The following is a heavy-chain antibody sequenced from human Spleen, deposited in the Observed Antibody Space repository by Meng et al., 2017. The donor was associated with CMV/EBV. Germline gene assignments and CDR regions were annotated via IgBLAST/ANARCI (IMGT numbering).Heavy chain of an antibody. V-gene: IGHV3-48*04. CDR2: ISSSGSTI. CDR3: ARAEDIVVVPADY. Sequence: GESLKISCAASGFTFSGYAMNRVRQAPGKGLEWVSYISSSGSTIYYADSVKGRFTISRDNAKNSLYLQMNSLRAEDTAVYYCARAEDIVVVPADYWGQGTLVTVSS. CDR1: GFTFSGYA. J-gene: IGHJ4*02. D-gene: IGHD2-2*01.